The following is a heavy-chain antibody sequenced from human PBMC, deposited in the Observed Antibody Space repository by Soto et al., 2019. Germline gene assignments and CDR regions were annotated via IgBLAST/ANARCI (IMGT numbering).Heavy chain of an antibody. D-gene: IGHD3-16*01. CDR2: INHSGST. CDR3: ARGQSMLTFVGVIPWFDP. V-gene: IGHV4-34*01. CDR1: GGSFSGYY. Sequence: QVQLQQWGAGLLKPSETLSLTCAVYGGSFSGYYWSWIRQPTGKGLEWIGEINHSGSTNYNPSIKSRVTISVDTSKNQFSLKLRSVTAADTAVYYCARGQSMLTFVGVIPWFDPWGQGTLVSVSS. J-gene: IGHJ5*02.